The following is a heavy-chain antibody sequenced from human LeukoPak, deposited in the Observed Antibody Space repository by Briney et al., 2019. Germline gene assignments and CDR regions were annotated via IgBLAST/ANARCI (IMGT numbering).Heavy chain of an antibody. V-gene: IGHV3-33*01. CDR3: ARGPSSYYESSGYSYYFDF. Sequence: PGGSLRLSCAASGFTFSDYGMHWVRQAPGKGLEWVAVIWYDGSNIYYADSAKGRFTISRDNSKNMLYLQMNSLRSEDTAVYYCARGPSSYYESSGYSYYFDFWGQGTLVTVSS. CDR2: IWYDGSNI. CDR1: GFTFSDYG. D-gene: IGHD3-22*01. J-gene: IGHJ4*02.